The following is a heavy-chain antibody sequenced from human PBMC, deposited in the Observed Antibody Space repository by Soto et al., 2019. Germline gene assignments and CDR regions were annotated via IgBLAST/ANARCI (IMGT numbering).Heavy chain of an antibody. CDR2: IKQDGIEN. CDR3: VRDFEGSYGYGPFEY. Sequence: XGLLRLPSAASCFTYSGYRTSGVRQGPGKGLEWVANIKQDGIENYYVDSVRGRFTISRDNAKNSLYLQMNSLRAEDRAVYYCVRDFEGSYGYGPFEYRAQGTLVTFPS. CDR1: CFTYSGYR. D-gene: IGHD5-18*01. V-gene: IGHV3-7*03. J-gene: IGHJ4*02.